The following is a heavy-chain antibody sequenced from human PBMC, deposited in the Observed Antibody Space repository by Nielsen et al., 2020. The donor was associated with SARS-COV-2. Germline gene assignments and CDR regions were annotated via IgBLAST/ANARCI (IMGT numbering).Heavy chain of an antibody. CDR2: ISSSSSYI. CDR3: ARVGPAQDYGDYALDY. V-gene: IGHV3-21*01. J-gene: IGHJ4*02. Sequence: GESLKISCAASGFTFSSYSMNWVRQAPGKGLEWVSSISSSSSYIYYADSVKGRFTISRDNAKNSLYLQMNSLRAEDTAVYYCARVGPAQDYGDYALDYWGQGTLVTVSS. CDR1: GFTFSSYS. D-gene: IGHD4-17*01.